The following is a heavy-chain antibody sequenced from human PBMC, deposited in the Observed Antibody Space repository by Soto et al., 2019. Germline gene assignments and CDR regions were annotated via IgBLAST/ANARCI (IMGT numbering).Heavy chain of an antibody. CDR2: ISSSGKTI. J-gene: IGHJ4*02. D-gene: IGHD3-22*01. V-gene: IGHV3-48*03. Sequence: PGGSLRLSCAASGFTFSSYEMNWVRQAPGKGLELVAYISSSGKTIHYADSVKGRFAISRDNAKNSLYLQMNSLRAEDTAVYYCARDIDYYDSSGYQDYWGQGTLVTV. CDR1: GFTFSSYE. CDR3: ARDIDYYDSSGYQDY.